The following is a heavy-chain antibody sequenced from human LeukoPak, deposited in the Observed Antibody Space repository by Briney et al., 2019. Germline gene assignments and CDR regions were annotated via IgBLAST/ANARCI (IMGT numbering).Heavy chain of an antibody. Sequence: PGGSLRLSCAASGFTFSSYSMNWVRQAPGKGLEWVSSISSSSSYIYYADSVKGRFTISRDNAKNSLYLQMNSLRAEDTAVYYCATDLAYDSSGFLFDYWSQGTLVTVSS. J-gene: IGHJ4*02. CDR1: GFTFSSYS. V-gene: IGHV3-21*01. D-gene: IGHD3-22*01. CDR2: ISSSSSYI. CDR3: ATDLAYDSSGFLFDY.